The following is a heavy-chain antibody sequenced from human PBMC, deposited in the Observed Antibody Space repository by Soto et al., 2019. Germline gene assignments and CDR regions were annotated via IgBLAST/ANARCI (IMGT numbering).Heavy chain of an antibody. CDR1: GFTFSSFA. D-gene: IGHD2-2*01. CDR2: TRSNGEHT. Sequence: EVQVLESGGGLVQPGGTLRLSCAGSGFTFSSFAMTWVRQAPGKGLEWVSTTRSNGEHTYYADSVKGRFTVSRDNSKNAGFLEMSSLRVEDTVVYYCAKDSKSVSVSAARVYGMDVWGQGTTVTVSS. J-gene: IGHJ6*02. CDR3: AKDSKSVSVSAARVYGMDV. V-gene: IGHV3-23*01.